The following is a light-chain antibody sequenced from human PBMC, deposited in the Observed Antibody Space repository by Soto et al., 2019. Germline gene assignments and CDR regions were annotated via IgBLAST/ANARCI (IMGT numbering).Light chain of an antibody. V-gene: IGKV3-11*01. Sequence: EIVLTQSPATLSSFPGDRVTLSCRASQYINTRLAWYQHRPGQAPRLLIYQTSIRATGIPARFSGSGSGTDFTLTISSPEPEDFAIYYCQQRSSWPLTFGQGTRLEIK. CDR1: QYINTR. CDR3: QQRSSWPLT. J-gene: IGKJ5*01. CDR2: QTS.